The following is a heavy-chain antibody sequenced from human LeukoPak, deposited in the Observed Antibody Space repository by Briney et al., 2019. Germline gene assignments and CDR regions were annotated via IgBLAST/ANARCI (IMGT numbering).Heavy chain of an antibody. CDR3: ARPYCSGGSCYPNDAFDI. CDR1: GCTFTSYG. V-gene: IGHV1-69*04. CDR2: TIPILGIA. D-gene: IGHD2-15*01. Sequence: SVKVSCKASGCTFTSYGISWGRQAPGQGLEWMGRTIPILGIANYAQKFQGRVTITADKSTSTAYMELSSLRSEDTAVYYCARPYCSGGSCYPNDAFDIWGQGTIVTVSS. J-gene: IGHJ3*02.